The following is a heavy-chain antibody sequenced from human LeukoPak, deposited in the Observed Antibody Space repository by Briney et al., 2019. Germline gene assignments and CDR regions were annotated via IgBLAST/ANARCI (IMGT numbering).Heavy chain of an antibody. CDR2: IHYSGST. D-gene: IGHD6-19*01. CDR3: ARHRIAVSGGFDY. J-gene: IGHJ4*02. Sequence: PSETLSLTCAVSGGSISSFYWSWIRLPPGKGLEWIGYIHYSGSTNYNPSLKSRVTISVDTSKNQFSLKLSSVTAADTAVYYCARHRIAVSGGFDYWSQGTLVTVSS. CDR1: GGSISSFY. V-gene: IGHV4-59*08.